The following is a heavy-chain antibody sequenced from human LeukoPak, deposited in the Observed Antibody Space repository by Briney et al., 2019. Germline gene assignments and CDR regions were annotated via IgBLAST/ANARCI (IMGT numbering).Heavy chain of an antibody. J-gene: IGHJ4*02. V-gene: IGHV4-59*01. Sequence: SETLSLTCTVSGGSISSYYWSWIRQPPGRGLEWIGYIYYSGSTNYNPSLKRRVNISVDTSKNQFSLKLSSVTAADTAVYYCARGLISYDFWSGYFDYWGQGTLVTVSS. CDR1: GGSISSYY. D-gene: IGHD3-3*01. CDR2: IYYSGST. CDR3: ARGLISYDFWSGYFDY.